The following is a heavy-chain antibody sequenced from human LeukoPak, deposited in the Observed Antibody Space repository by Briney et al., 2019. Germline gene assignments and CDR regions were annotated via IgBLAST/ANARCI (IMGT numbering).Heavy chain of an antibody. CDR3: ARDPYYYNSGSFAAFDI. D-gene: IGHD3-10*01. Sequence: PGGSLRLSCAASGFTFSTYCMTWLRQTPGKGLEWVANIKPDGDEKYYVDSVKGRSTISRDNAKNSLYLQMDSLTAEDTALYYCARDPYYYNSGSFAAFDIWGQGTMVTVSS. CDR1: GFTFSTYC. CDR2: IKPDGDEK. J-gene: IGHJ3*02. V-gene: IGHV3-7*01.